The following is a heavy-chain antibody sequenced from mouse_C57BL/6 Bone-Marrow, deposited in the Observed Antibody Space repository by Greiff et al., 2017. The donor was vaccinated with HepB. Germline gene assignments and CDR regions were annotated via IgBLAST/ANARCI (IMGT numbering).Heavy chain of an antibody. V-gene: IGHV14-1*01. D-gene: IGHD1-1*01. CDR2: IDPEDGDN. CDR3: TTLIYYYGSSYPFDY. CDR1: GFNIKDYY. Sequence: VQLQQSGAELVRPGASVKLSCTASGFNIKDYYMHWVKQRPEQGLEWIGRIDPEDGDNEYAPKFQGKATMTADTSSNTDYLQFRSLTSEDTAVYYCTTLIYYYGSSYPFDYWGQGTTLTVSS. J-gene: IGHJ2*01.